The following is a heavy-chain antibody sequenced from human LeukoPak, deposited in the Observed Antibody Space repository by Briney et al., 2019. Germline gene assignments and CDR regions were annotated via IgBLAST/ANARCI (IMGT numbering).Heavy chain of an antibody. D-gene: IGHD2/OR15-2a*01. Sequence: GGSLRLSCAASGNYWMHWVRQVPGKGLVWVSHINSDGSWTSYADSVKGRFTISKDNAKNTVYLQMNSLRAEDTAVYYCVSFYETYWGRGTLITVSS. CDR2: INSDGSWT. CDR1: GNYW. CDR3: VSFYETY. V-gene: IGHV3-74*01. J-gene: IGHJ4*02.